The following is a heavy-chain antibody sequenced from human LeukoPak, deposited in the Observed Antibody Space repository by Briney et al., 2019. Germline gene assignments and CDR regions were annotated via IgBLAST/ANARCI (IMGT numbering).Heavy chain of an antibody. V-gene: IGHV3-23*01. Sequence: GGSLRLSCAASGFTFSSYAMSWVRQAPGKGLEWVSSISGSGGSTYYADSVKGRFTISGDNSKNTLYLQMNSLRGEDTAVYYCAEDPSYGFEVHYYFDYWGQGTLVTVSS. CDR1: GFTFSSYA. D-gene: IGHD3-10*01. J-gene: IGHJ4*02. CDR2: ISGSGGST. CDR3: AEDPSYGFEVHYYFDY.